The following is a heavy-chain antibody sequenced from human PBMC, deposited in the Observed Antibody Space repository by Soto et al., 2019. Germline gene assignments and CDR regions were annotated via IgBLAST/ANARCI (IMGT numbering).Heavy chain of an antibody. V-gene: IGHV3-30-3*01. D-gene: IGHD2-2*01. CDR1: GFTFSKYA. Sequence: QVQLVESGGGVVQPGRSLRLSCAASGFTFSKYAMHWGRQAPGKGLEWLTVISYDGSDKYYADSVKGRFTISRDNSKKSLYLQMNNLRAEDTAMYYCAAVSVGYCSSTSCYASYFDYWVQGTLLTVFS. CDR3: AAVSVGYCSSTSCYASYFDY. CDR2: ISYDGSDK. J-gene: IGHJ4*02.